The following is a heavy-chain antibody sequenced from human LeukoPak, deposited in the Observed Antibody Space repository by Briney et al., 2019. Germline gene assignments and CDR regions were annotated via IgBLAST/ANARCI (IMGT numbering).Heavy chain of an antibody. CDR3: ARMGDYYDSSGYRHDAFDI. V-gene: IGHV4-59*01. Sequence: PSETLSLTCTDSGGSISYYYWNWIRQPPGKGLEWIGYIYSSGSTNYNPSLKSRVTISLDTSKNQFSLKLSSVTAADTAVYYCARMGDYYDSSGYRHDAFDIWGQGTMVTVSS. D-gene: IGHD3-22*01. J-gene: IGHJ3*02. CDR2: IYSSGST. CDR1: GGSISYYY.